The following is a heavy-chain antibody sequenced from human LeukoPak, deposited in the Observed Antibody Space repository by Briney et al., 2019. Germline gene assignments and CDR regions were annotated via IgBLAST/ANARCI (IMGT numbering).Heavy chain of an antibody. J-gene: IGHJ6*03. CDR1: GFTFSTYE. V-gene: IGHV3-48*03. CDR3: ARGSGVAYYYYSMDV. D-gene: IGHD3-3*01. Sequence: GGSLRLSCAASGFTFSTYEMTWVRQSPGKGLEWVSYIDFSGGTIFYADSVKGRFTISRDNAKNSLYLQMNSLRAEDTAVYYCARGSGVAYYYYSMDVWGKGTTVTISS. CDR2: IDFSGGTI.